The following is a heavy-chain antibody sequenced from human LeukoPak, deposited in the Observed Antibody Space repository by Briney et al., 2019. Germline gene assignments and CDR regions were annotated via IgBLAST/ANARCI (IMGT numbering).Heavy chain of an antibody. CDR1: GFNFANHA. D-gene: IGHD6-6*01. CDR2: ISGGGDIT. CDR3: VRSSSSRNDGLFDY. V-gene: IGHV3-23*01. J-gene: IGHJ4*02. Sequence: GGSLRLSCAASGFNFANHAMSWVRQTPGKGLEWVSAISGGGDITYYADSVTGRFTISRDNSKDTLFLQMHSLRPGDTAVYYCVRSSSSRNDGLFDYWGQGTLVTVSS.